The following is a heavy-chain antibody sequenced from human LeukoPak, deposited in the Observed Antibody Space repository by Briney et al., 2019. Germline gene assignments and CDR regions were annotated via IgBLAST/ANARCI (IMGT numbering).Heavy chain of an antibody. Sequence: SVKVSCKASGCTFSSYAISWVRQAPGQGLEWMGRIIPILGIANYAQKLQGRVTITAVKSTSTAYMELSSLRSEDTAVYYCARYCSSTSCHTGYYYYYGMDVWGQGTTVTVSS. D-gene: IGHD2-2*01. V-gene: IGHV1-69*04. J-gene: IGHJ6*02. CDR2: IIPILGIA. CDR3: ARYCSSTSCHTGYYYYYGMDV. CDR1: GCTFSSYA.